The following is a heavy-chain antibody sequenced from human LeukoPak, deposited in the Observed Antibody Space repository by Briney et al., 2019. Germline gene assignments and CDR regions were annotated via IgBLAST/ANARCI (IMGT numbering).Heavy chain of an antibody. D-gene: IGHD1-26*01. CDR2: ISAYNGNT. Sequence: GASVKVSCKASGYTFTSYGISWVRQAPGQGLEWMGWISAYNGNTNYAQKLQGRVTMTTDTSTSTAYMELRSLRSDDTAVYYCARDPSGSYPYYYYMDVWGKGTTVTVSS. V-gene: IGHV1-18*01. CDR1: GYTFTSYG. J-gene: IGHJ6*03. CDR3: ARDPSGSYPYYYYMDV.